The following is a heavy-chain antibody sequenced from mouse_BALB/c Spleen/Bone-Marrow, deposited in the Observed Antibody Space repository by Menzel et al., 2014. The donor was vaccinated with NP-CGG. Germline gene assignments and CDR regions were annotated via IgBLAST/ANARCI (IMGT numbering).Heavy chain of an antibody. CDR2: IWGDGST. CDR1: GFSLTGYG. CDR3: ARDSFLITRALDY. V-gene: IGHV2-6-7*01. D-gene: IGHD2-4*01. Sequence: VQLMESGPGLVAPSQSLSITCTVSGFSLTGYGVSWVRLPPGKGLEWLGMIWGDGSTDYNSALKSRLSISKDNSKSQVFLKMNSLQTDDTARYYCARDSFLITRALDYWGQGTSVTVSS. J-gene: IGHJ4*01.